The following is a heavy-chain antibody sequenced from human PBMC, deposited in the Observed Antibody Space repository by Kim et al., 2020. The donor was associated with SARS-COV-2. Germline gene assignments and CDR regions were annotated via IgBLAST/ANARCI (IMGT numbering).Heavy chain of an antibody. V-gene: IGHV4-34*01. Sequence: KGRVTISVDTSKNQFSLKLSSVTAADTAVYYCATAIVVVPAARGPYYFDYWGQGTLVTVSS. CDR3: ATAIVVVPAARGPYYFDY. J-gene: IGHJ4*02. D-gene: IGHD2-2*01.